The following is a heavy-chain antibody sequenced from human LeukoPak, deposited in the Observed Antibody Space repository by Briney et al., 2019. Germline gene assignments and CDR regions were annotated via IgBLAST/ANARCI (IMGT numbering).Heavy chain of an antibody. J-gene: IGHJ4*02. CDR3: VTGAGPDFDY. V-gene: IGHV3-9*01. Sequence: GVSLTLSCAASGFTFDDYAMHWLRQAPGKGLEGVLGISWDSGNIGYADSVKGRFTISRDNAKYTLYLQMNSLRAEDTAVYYCVTGAGPDFDYWGQGTLVTVSS. D-gene: IGHD6-13*01. CDR1: GFTFDDYA. CDR2: ISWDSGNI.